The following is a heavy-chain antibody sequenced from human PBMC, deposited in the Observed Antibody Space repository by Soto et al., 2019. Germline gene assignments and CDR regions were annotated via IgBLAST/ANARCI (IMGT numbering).Heavy chain of an antibody. CDR2: ISGSGVST. CDR1: VFTFSSYA. V-gene: IGHV3-23*01. Sequence: EVQLLESGGGLVQPGGSLRLSCAASVFTFSSYAMSWVRQAPGKGLEWVSVISGSGVSTYYSDSVKVWFTISRDNSKSTLYLQMNSLRAEDTAVYYCAKDRERIATRSIDYWGQGTLVTVSS. J-gene: IGHJ4*02. D-gene: IGHD6-6*01. CDR3: AKDRERIATRSIDY.